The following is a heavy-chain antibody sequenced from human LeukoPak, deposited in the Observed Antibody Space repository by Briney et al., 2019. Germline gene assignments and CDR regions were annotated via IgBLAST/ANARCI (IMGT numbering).Heavy chain of an antibody. V-gene: IGHV3-21*04. CDR2: ISGSSSYI. D-gene: IGHD6-13*01. Sequence: GGSLRLSCAASGFTFSSYSINWVRQAPGKGLEWVSSISGSSSYIYYADSVKGRFTISRDNAKNSLYLQMNSLRAEDTAVYYCAASIAAANILYYFDYWGQGTLVTVSS. CDR1: GFTFSSYS. CDR3: AASIAAANILYYFDY. J-gene: IGHJ4*02.